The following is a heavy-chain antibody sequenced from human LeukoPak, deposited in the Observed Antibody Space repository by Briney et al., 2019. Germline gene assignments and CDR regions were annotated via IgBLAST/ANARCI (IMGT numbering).Heavy chain of an antibody. V-gene: IGHV4-34*01. CDR2: INHSGST. Sequence: SETLSLTCAVYGGSFSGYYWSWIRQPPGKGLEWIREINHSGSTNYNPSLKSRVTISVDTSKNQFSLKLSSVTAAHTAVYYCARELVDYDFWSGYYPKYYFDYWGQGTLVTVSS. D-gene: IGHD3-3*01. CDR1: GGSFSGYY. J-gene: IGHJ4*02. CDR3: ARELVDYDFWSGYYPKYYFDY.